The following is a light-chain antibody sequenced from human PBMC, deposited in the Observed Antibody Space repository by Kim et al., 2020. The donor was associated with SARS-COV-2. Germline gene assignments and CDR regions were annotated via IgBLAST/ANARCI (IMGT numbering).Light chain of an antibody. J-gene: IGKJ5*01. Sequence: ASLGYRVTIPCRASQGINNWLAWYQQKLGKAPKLLIYAASNLQSGVSSRFSGSGSGTDFTLTISSLRPEDSATYYCQQANTFPITFGQGTRLEIK. V-gene: IGKV1D-12*01. CDR1: QGINNW. CDR3: QQANTFPIT. CDR2: AAS.